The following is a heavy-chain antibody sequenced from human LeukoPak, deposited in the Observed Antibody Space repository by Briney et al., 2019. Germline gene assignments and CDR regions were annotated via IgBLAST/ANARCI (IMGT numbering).Heavy chain of an antibody. CDR3: ARVAENYYYYYMDV. Sequence: GGSLRLSCAVSGFIVTGNYMTWVRLAPGKGLEWVSTIYSGGTTFYTDSVRGRFTISRDNSKNTLYLQMNSLRAEDAAIYYCARVAENYYYYYMDVWGKGTTVTISS. V-gene: IGHV3-53*01. J-gene: IGHJ6*03. CDR1: GFIVTGNY. CDR2: IYSGGTT.